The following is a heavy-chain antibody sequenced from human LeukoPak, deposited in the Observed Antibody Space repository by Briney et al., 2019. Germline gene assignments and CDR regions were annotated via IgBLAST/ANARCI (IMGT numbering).Heavy chain of an antibody. D-gene: IGHD6-13*01. CDR3: ATGLMIAAAGTVDY. V-gene: IGHV3-21*01. Sequence: RGSLRLSCAASGFTFSSYSMNWVRQAPGKGLEWVSSISSSSSYIYYADSVKGRFTISRDNAKNSLYLQMNSLRAEDTAVYYCATGLMIAAAGTVDYWGQGTLVTVSS. J-gene: IGHJ4*02. CDR2: ISSSSSYI. CDR1: GFTFSSYS.